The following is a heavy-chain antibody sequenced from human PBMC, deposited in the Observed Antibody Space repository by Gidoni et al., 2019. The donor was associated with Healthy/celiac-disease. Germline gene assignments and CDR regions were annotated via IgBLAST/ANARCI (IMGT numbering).Heavy chain of an antibody. CDR1: GFTFSNYG. CDR3: ARDQRPLDYGDYGAGAGGMDV. J-gene: IGHJ6*02. D-gene: IGHD4-17*01. CDR2: IWYDGSNK. Sequence: QVQLVESGGGVVQPGRSLRLSCAASGFTFSNYGMPWVRQAPGKGLEWVAVIWYDGSNKYYADSVKGRFTISRDNSKNTLYLQMNSLRAEDTAVYYCARDQRPLDYGDYGAGAGGMDVWGQGTTVTVSS. V-gene: IGHV3-33*01.